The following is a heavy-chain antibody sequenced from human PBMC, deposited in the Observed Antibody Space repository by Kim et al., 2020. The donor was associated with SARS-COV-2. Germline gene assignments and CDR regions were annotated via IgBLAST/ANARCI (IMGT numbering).Heavy chain of an antibody. Sequence: SETLSLTCTVSGGSISISNYHWGWIRQPSGKGLEWIGSINYSGSTYYNPSLKSRVTISVDTSKNQFSLKLSSVTAAETAVYYCARLWYGGDRRIGYWGQGTLVTVSS. CDR2: INYSGST. CDR3: ARLWYGGDRRIGY. J-gene: IGHJ4*02. D-gene: IGHD4-17*01. V-gene: IGHV4-39*01. CDR1: GGSISISNYH.